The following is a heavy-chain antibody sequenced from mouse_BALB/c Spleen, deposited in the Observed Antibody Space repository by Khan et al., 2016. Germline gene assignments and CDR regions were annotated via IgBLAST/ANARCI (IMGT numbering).Heavy chain of an antibody. V-gene: IGHV2-6-7*01. CDR3: ASQTYYYAMDY. CDR1: GFAITDYG. Sequence: QVQLKESGPGLVAPSQSLSITCTVTGFAITDYGVNWVRQPPGKGLEWLGMIWGDGSTDYNSALKSRLTISKDNSKSQVFLHMNSLQADDTARTCCASQTYYYAMDYWGQETSVTVSS. J-gene: IGHJ4*01. CDR2: IWGDGST.